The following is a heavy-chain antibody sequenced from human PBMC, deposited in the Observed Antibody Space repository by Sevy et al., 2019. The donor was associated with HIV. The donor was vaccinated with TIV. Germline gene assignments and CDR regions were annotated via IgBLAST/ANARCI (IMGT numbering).Heavy chain of an antibody. J-gene: IGHJ5*02. CDR3: AHRLGGILEWSPFDP. CDR1: GFSLSTSGVG. V-gene: IGHV2-5*02. Sequence: SGRTLVKPTQTLTLTCTFSGFSLSTSGVGVGWIRQPPGKALEWLALIYWDDDKRYSPSLKSRLTITKDTSKNQVVLTITNMDPVDTATYYCAHRLGGILEWSPFDPWGQGTLVTVSS. CDR2: IYWDDDK. D-gene: IGHD3-3*01.